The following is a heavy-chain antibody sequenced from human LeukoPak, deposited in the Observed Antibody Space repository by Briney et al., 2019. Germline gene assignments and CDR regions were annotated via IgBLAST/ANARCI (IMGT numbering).Heavy chain of an antibody. J-gene: IGHJ5*02. Sequence: ASVKVSCTASGYTFISYGISWVRQAPGQGLEWMGWTSGDNVNTYYAQKFLGRVTMTTDTSTTTAYMELRGLRSDDTAVYYCARDWEWRARRDLFDPWGQGTRVTVSS. D-gene: IGHD3-3*01. CDR2: TSGDNVNT. CDR3: ARDWEWRARRDLFDP. V-gene: IGHV1-18*01. CDR1: GYTFISYG.